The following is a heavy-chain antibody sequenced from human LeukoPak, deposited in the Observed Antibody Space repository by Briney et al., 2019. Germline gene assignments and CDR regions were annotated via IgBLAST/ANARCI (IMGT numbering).Heavy chain of an antibody. Sequence: PSQTLSLTCTVSGDSISSGDFYWSWIRQPAGKGLEWIGRIYTTGSTNYNPSLKSRVTISVDTSKNQFSLKLSSVTAADTAVYYCARDGGYHNYNWFDPWGQGTLVTVSS. CDR3: ARDGGYHNYNWFDP. V-gene: IGHV4-61*02. CDR1: GDSISSGDFY. D-gene: IGHD3-22*01. CDR2: IYTTGST. J-gene: IGHJ5*02.